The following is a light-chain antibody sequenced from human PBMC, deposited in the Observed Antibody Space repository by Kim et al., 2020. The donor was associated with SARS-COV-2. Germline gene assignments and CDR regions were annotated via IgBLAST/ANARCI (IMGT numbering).Light chain of an antibody. CDR1: SGNIADNY. J-gene: IGLJ2*01. CDR3: QSYGISNGI. V-gene: IGLV6-57*03. Sequence: GHKVTIACTRTSGNIADNYVQWYQQHPGRAPTIVIYEDSERPSGVPDRFSGSNDTSSSSASLTISELKNEDEADYYCQSYGISNGIFGGGTQLTVL. CDR2: EDS.